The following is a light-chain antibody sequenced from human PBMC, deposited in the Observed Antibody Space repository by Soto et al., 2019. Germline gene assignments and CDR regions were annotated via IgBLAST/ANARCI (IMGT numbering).Light chain of an antibody. V-gene: IGKV1-5*01. CDR3: QQYSSYPWT. CDR1: QSISSW. Sequence: GDRVTLTCRASQSISSWLAWYQQKPGKAPKLLIYDASSLESGVPSRFSGSGSGTEFTLTISSLQPDDFATYYCQQYSSYPWTFGQGTKVEI. CDR2: DAS. J-gene: IGKJ1*01.